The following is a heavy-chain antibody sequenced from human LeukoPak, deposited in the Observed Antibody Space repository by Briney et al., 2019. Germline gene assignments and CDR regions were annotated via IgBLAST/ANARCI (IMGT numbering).Heavy chain of an antibody. J-gene: IGHJ4*02. CDR1: GYTFTIYY. Sequence: ASVTVSCKSSGYTFTIYYMHWVRQAPGQGLEWMGIINPSGGGTSYAQKFQGRVTMTRDTSTSTVYMELSSLRSEDTAVYYCARVMSGYDSSGYSSKMFDYWGQGTLVTVSS. D-gene: IGHD3-22*01. V-gene: IGHV1-46*01. CDR2: INPSGGGT. CDR3: ARVMSGYDSSGYSSKMFDY.